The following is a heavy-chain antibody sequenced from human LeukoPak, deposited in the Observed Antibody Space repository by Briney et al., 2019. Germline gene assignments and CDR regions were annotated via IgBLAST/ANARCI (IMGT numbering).Heavy chain of an antibody. CDR1: GDSISSSSYC. D-gene: IGHD5-12*01. CDR2: IYNSANT. J-gene: IGHJ3*02. V-gene: IGHV4-39*01. Sequence: SETLSLTCTVSGDSISSSSYCWDWVRQPPGKGLEWIGNIYNSANTHYNPSLKTRITMSVDTSKNQFSLKLNSVTAADTGIYYCARHSRSAYTGYENAFDIWGQGTMVTVSS. CDR3: ARHSRSAYTGYENAFDI.